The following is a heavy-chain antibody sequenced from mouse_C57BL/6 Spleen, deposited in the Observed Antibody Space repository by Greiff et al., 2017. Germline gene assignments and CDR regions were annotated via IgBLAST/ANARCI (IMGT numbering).Heavy chain of an antibody. D-gene: IGHD1-1*01. CDR1: GYTFTSYW. Sequence: QVQLQQPGAELVKPGASVKMSCKASGYTFTSYWITWVKQRPGQGLEWIGDIYPGSGSTNYNEKFKSKATLTVDTSSSTAYMQLSSLTSEDSAVFYCAREGMHYDPPYFDVWGTGTTVTVFS. CDR3: AREGMHYDPPYFDV. J-gene: IGHJ1*03. CDR2: IYPGSGST. V-gene: IGHV1-55*01.